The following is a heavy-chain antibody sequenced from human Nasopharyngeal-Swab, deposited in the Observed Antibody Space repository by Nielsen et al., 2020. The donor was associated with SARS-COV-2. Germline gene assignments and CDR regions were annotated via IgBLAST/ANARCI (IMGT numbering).Heavy chain of an antibody. CDR1: GFTFSSYW. CDR2: INSDGSST. V-gene: IGHV3-74*01. Sequence: GGSLRLSCVVSGFTFSSYWMHWVRQAPGKGLVWVSRINSDGSSTSYADSVKGRFTISRDNAKSTLYLQMNSLRAEDTAVYYCARGVPAAMGNYYYGMDVWGQGTTVTVSS. J-gene: IGHJ6*02. D-gene: IGHD2-2*01. CDR3: ARGVPAAMGNYYYGMDV.